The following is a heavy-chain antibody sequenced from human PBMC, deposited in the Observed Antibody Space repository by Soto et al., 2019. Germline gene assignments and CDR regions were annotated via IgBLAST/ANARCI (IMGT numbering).Heavy chain of an antibody. J-gene: IGHJ6*02. D-gene: IGHD2-21*02. CDR3: VQSRCGGDCLQSYSSHSYYGLDV. CDR1: GFSFSSIGEG. V-gene: IGHV2-5*02. Sequence: QITLKESGPTLVKPTQTLTLTCTFPGFSFSSIGEGVGWIRQPPGKALEWLALIYWDDDKRYSPSLKSRLTLTKDTSKTQVVLTMTHMDPVDTATYYCVQSRCGGDCLQSYSSHSYYGLDVWGQGTTVTVSS. CDR2: IYWDDDK.